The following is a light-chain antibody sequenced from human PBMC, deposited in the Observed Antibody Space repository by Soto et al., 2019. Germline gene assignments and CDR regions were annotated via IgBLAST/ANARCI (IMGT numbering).Light chain of an antibody. CDR1: QSLPTNS. J-gene: IGKJ1*01. CDR2: GAS. Sequence: IVLTQLTSILSLSQCERATLSCRTGQSLPTNSLAWYQQKPGQAPRLLIYGASNRATGIPDRFSGSGSGTDFTLTISRLEPEDFAVYYCQQYGSSGTFGQGTKVDIK. V-gene: IGKV3-20*01. CDR3: QQYGSSGT.